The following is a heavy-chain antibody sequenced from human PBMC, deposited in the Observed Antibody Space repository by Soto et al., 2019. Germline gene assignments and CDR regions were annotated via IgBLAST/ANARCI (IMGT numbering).Heavy chain of an antibody. CDR3: TTSLFSNEAYYDYIWGSYRQTDAFDI. J-gene: IGHJ3*02. Sequence: GGSLRLSCAASGFTFSNAWMSWVRQAPGKGLEWVGRIKSKTDGGTTDYAAPVKGRFTISRDDSKNTLYLQMNSLKTEDTAVYYCTTSLFSNEAYYDYIWGSYRQTDAFDIWGQGTMVTVSS. D-gene: IGHD3-16*02. V-gene: IGHV3-15*01. CDR1: GFTFSNAW. CDR2: IKSKTDGGTT.